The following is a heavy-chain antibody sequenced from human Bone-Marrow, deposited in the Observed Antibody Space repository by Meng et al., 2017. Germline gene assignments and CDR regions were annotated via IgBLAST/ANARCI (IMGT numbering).Heavy chain of an antibody. CDR1: GGPISRRNW. Sequence: QVRLEVPCPGMGRPAGTLCRACAVPGGPISRRNWWSWVRQPPGKGLEWIGEIYHSASTNYNPSLKSRVTISVDKSKNQFSLKLSSVTAADTAVYYCARGHSSSWYPLAPFDYWGQGTLVTVSS. CDR2: IYHSAST. J-gene: IGHJ4*02. D-gene: IGHD6-13*01. CDR3: ARGHSSSWYPLAPFDY. V-gene: IGHV4-4*02.